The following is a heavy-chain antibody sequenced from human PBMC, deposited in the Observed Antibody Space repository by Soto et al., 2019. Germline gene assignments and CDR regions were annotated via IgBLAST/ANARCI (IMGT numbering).Heavy chain of an antibody. CDR1: GFIFTNYA. V-gene: IGHV3-30-3*01. J-gene: IGHJ6*02. D-gene: IGHD3-10*01. Sequence: QVQLVESGGGVVQPARSLRLSCAASGFIFTNYAMYWVRQSPGRGLEWVTVISYDGGKKYYADSVQGRFTISRDNSKNPLYLQMDSLRAEDTAVYFCARAWRAGQCSHYVGPYGMDVWCQGTTVTVSS. CDR2: ISYDGGKK. CDR3: ARAWRAGQCSHYVGPYGMDV.